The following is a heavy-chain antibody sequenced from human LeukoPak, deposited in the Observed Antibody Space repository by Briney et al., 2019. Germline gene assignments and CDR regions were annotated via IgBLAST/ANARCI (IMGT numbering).Heavy chain of an antibody. D-gene: IGHD3-3*01. J-gene: IGHJ5*02. CDR2: ISGSGGST. V-gene: IGHV3-23*01. Sequence: GGSLRLSCAASGFTFSSYAMSWVRQAAGKGLEWVSAISGSGGSTYYAASLHGRFTISRDNSKNTLYLQMTSLRAEDTPLYYCAKDHDFWSAYPINTWFDPWGQGTLVTVSS. CDR1: GFTFSSYA. CDR3: AKDHDFWSAYPINTWFDP.